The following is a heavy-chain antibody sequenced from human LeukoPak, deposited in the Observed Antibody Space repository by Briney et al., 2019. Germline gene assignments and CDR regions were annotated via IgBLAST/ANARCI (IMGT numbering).Heavy chain of an antibody. CDR1: GFTFGSYS. CDR3: ARHYSGSYSPFDY. V-gene: IGHV3-21*01. CDR2: ISSSSSYI. J-gene: IGHJ4*02. Sequence: GGSLRLSCAASGFTFGSYSMNWVRQAPGKGLEWVSSISSSSSYIYYADSVKGRFTISRDNAKNSLYLQMNSLRAEDTAVYYCARHYSGSYSPFDYWGQGTLVTVSS. D-gene: IGHD1-26*01.